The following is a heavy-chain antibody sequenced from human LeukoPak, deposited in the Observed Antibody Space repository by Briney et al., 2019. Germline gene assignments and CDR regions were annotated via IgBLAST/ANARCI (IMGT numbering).Heavy chain of an antibody. CDR1: GFSFINAW. J-gene: IGHJ6*02. CDR3: AREDDHLDV. V-gene: IGHV3-64*02. D-gene: IGHD1-1*01. CDR2: ISSNGGST. Sequence: GGSLRLSCATSGFSFINAWMSWVRQAPGKGLEYVSAISSNGGSTYYADSVKGRFTISRDNSKNTLYLQMGSLRAEDMAVYYCAREDDHLDVWGQGTTVTVSS.